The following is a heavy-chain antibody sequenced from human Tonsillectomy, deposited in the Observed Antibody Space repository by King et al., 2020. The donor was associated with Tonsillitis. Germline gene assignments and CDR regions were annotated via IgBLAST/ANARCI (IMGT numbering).Heavy chain of an antibody. CDR3: ARVSGSYGGGFDS. CDR2: INHSGNT. CDR1: GGPFSDYY. D-gene: IGHD1-26*01. Sequence: VQLQQWGAGLLKPSDTLSLTCAVYGGPFSDYYWSWIRQPPGKGLEWIGQINHSGNTNYNPPLKSRVTMSVDTSKNQVSVRLSSVTAADTAVYYCARVSGSYGGGFDSWGQGTLVTVSS. J-gene: IGHJ4*02. V-gene: IGHV4-34*01.